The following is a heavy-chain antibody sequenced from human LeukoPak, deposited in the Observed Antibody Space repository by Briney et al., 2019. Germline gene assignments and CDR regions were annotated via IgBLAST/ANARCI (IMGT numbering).Heavy chain of an antibody. V-gene: IGHV4-61*02. CDR2: IHTSGST. J-gene: IGHJ4*02. CDR3: ARDRYYYDSTGYYFDY. Sequence: SETLSLTCTVSGDSISSGDYYWSWIRQPAGKGLEWIGRIHTSGSTNYNPSLKSRVTMSEDTSKNQFSLKLSSVAAADTAVYYCARDRYYYDSTGYYFDYWGQGTLVTVSS. CDR1: GDSISSGDYY. D-gene: IGHD3-22*01.